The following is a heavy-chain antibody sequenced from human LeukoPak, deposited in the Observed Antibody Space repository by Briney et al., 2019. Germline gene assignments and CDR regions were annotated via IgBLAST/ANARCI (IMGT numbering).Heavy chain of an antibody. J-gene: IGHJ6*03. Sequence: ASVKVSXKASGYTFTGYYMHWVRQAHGQGLEWMGRINPNSGGTNYAQKFQGRVTMTRDTSISTAYMELSRLRSDDTAVYYCARRSAAGTPYYYYYMDVWGKGTTVTVSS. CDR1: GYTFTGYY. V-gene: IGHV1-2*06. D-gene: IGHD6-13*01. CDR2: INPNSGGT. CDR3: ARRSAAGTPYYYYYMDV.